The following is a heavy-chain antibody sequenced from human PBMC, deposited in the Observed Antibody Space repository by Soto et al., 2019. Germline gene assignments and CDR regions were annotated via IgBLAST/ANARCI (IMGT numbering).Heavy chain of an antibody. CDR2: ISVFNGDT. Sequence: ASVKVSCKAIGYTSSSYGINWVRQAPGQGLEWMGWISVFNGDTKYAQKFQGRVAITKDPGTSTAHMELRSLRSDGAAVYFCATKDDHKDDQPYYYGMDIWGQGTTVTV. V-gene: IGHV1-18*01. J-gene: IGHJ6*02. CDR1: GYTSSSYG. CDR3: ATKDDHKDDQPYYYGMDI. D-gene: IGHD3-16*01.